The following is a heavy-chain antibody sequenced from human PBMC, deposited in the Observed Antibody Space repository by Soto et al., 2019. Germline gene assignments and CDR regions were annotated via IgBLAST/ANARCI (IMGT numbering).Heavy chain of an antibody. V-gene: IGHV3-48*02. CDR2: ISSSSSSTI. D-gene: IGHD3-9*01. J-gene: IGHJ4*02. CDR3: ERLPDYDILTGYQLRVRQFDY. Sequence: PGGSLRLSCAASGFTFSSYSMNWVRQAPGKGLEWVSYISSSSSSTIYYADSVKGRFTISRDNAKNSLYLQMNSLRDEDTAVYYCERLPDYDILTGYQLRVRQFDYWRQGTLATVSS. CDR1: GFTFSSYS.